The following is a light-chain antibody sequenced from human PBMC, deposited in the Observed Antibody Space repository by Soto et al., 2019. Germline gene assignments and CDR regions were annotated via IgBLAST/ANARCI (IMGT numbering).Light chain of an antibody. J-gene: IGLJ2*01. V-gene: IGLV2-14*01. CDR1: SGDVGGYNY. CDR3: SSYTTSGTRL. Sequence: QSALTQPASVSGSAGQSITISCTGTSGDVGGYNYVSWYQQSPGKVPKLIIYDVSNRPSGVSNRFSGSKSGNTASLTISRLQAEDEADYYCSSYTTSGTRLFGGGTKLTVL. CDR2: DVS.